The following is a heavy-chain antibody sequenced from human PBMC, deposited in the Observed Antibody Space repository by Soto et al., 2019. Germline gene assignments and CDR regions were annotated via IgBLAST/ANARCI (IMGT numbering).Heavy chain of an antibody. CDR3: ARHTPTISISDH. V-gene: IGHV4-39*01. Sequence: SETLSLTCTVSGGSISSSSYYWGWIRQPPGKGLEWIGSIYYSGSTYYNPSLKSRVTISVDTSKNQFSLKLSSVTAADTAVYYCARHTPTISISDHWGQGTLVTVSS. CDR1: GGSISSSSYY. J-gene: IGHJ4*02. D-gene: IGHD3-3*01. CDR2: IYYSGST.